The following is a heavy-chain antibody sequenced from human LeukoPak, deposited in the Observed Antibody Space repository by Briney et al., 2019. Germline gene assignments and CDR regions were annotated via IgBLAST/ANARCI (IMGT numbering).Heavy chain of an antibody. CDR3: ARHESWYSSGWYHFDY. J-gene: IGHJ4*02. Sequence: SETLSLTCTVSSGSINSGNYFWTWIRQPPGKGLEWIGYIYYSGSTNYNPSLKSRVTISVDTSKNQFSLKLSSVTAADTAVYYCARHESWYSSGWYHFDYWGQGTLVTVSS. CDR1: SGSINSGNYF. CDR2: IYYSGST. V-gene: IGHV4-61*01. D-gene: IGHD6-19*01.